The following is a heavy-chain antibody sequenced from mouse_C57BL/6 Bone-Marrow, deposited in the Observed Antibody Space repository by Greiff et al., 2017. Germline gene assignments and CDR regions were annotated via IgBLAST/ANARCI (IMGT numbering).Heavy chain of an antibody. D-gene: IGHD1-1*01. J-gene: IGHJ4*01. CDR3: ATHYYCSSYNYSMDY. CDR1: GYTFTSYW. CDR2: IHPNSGST. Sequence: VQLQQPGAELVKPGASVKLSCKASGYTFTSYWMHWVKQRPGQGLEWIGMIHPNSGSTKYNEKFKSKATLTVDKSSSKAYIQLSSLTSEDSAVYYCATHYYCSSYNYSMDYWGQGTSVTVSS. V-gene: IGHV1-64*01.